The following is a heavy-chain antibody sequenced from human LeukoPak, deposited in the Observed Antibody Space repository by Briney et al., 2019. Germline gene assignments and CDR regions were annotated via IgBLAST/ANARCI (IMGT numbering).Heavy chain of an antibody. CDR2: IYYSGST. CDR1: GGSISSSNW. D-gene: IGHD2-15*01. V-gene: IGHV4-4*02. Sequence: SGTLSLTCAVSGGSISSSNWWSWVRQPPGKGLEWIGNIYYSGSTYYNPSLKSRVTISVDTSKNQFSLRLSSVTAADTAVYYCAACSGGSCYGFDYWGQGTLVTVSS. CDR3: AACSGGSCYGFDY. J-gene: IGHJ4*02.